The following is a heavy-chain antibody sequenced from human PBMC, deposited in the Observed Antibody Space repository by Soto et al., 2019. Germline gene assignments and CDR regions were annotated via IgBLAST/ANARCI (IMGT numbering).Heavy chain of an antibody. D-gene: IGHD2-2*01. J-gene: IGHJ4*02. CDR2: SHKNGVIT. Sequence: VGSLRLSCAASGFPFSTYAMAWVLQSPVKGLEWVSSSHKNGVITFYSDSVNCPFTISRDNSNNLLYLQISILRAGDTAVYYCARDLNYHFFFDLWGQGAMVTVSS. CDR3: ARDLNYHFFFDL. V-gene: IGHV3-23*01. CDR1: GFPFSTYA.